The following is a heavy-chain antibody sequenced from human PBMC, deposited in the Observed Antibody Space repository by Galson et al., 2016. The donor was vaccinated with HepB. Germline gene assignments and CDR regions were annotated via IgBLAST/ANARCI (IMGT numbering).Heavy chain of an antibody. CDR2: INPGNGNT. J-gene: IGHJ3*01. D-gene: IGHD1-14*01. CDR1: GYNFVYRT. V-gene: IGHV1-3*01. Sequence: SVKVSCKASGYNFVYRTLHWVRQAPGQRLEWMGWINPGNGNTRYSQRFQGRVTITRDTSATTAYMELSGLKSEDTAIYYCSKDPPGALRAFDVWGQGTMVIVSS. CDR3: SKDPPGALRAFDV.